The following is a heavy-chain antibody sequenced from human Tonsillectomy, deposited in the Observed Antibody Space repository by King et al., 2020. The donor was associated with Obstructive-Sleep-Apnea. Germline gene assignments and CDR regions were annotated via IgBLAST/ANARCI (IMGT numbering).Heavy chain of an antibody. D-gene: IGHD2-15*01. V-gene: IGHV3-23*04. CDR3: ARIIVVVVAAPYYFDY. J-gene: IGHJ4*02. CDR1: GFTFSSYA. Sequence: VQLVESGGGLVQPGGSLRLSCAASGFTFSSYAMSWVRQAPGKGREWVSAIGGGGGSTYYADSVQGRFTISRDNSKNTRYLQMNSLRAEDTAFYYCARIIVVVVAAPYYFDYWGQGTLVTVSS. CDR2: IGGGGGST.